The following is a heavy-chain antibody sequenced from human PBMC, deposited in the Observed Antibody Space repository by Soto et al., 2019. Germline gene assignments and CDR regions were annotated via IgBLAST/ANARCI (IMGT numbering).Heavy chain of an antibody. CDR2: ITNTGETI. V-gene: IGHV3-48*02. J-gene: IGHJ6*02. CDR3: ARDGDRGYDMDV. Sequence: EVQMVESGGGLVQPGGSLRLSCAGSGFTFSTYNMDWVRQAPGKGLEWVSYITNTGETISYADSVRGRFTISRDNAKNALFLQMNSLRDEDTAVYYCARDGDRGYDMDVWGQGTTVTVSS. CDR1: GFTFSTYN.